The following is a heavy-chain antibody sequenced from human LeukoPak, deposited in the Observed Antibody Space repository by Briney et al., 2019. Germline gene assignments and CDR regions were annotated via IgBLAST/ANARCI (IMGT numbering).Heavy chain of an antibody. D-gene: IGHD3-10*01. CDR1: GGSISSSSYY. CDR2: IYHSGST. V-gene: IGHV4-39*07. Sequence: PSETLSLTCTVSGGSISSSSYYWGWIRQPPGKGLEWIGYIYHSGSTYYNPSLKSRVTISVDRSKNQFSLKLSSVTAADTAVYYCARGGSGINWFDPWGQGTLVTVSS. CDR3: ARGGSGINWFDP. J-gene: IGHJ5*02.